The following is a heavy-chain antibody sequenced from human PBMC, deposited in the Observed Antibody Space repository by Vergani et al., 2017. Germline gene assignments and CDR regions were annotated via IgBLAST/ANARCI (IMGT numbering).Heavy chain of an antibody. CDR2: IQFDGSNQ. J-gene: IGHJ4*02. CDR3: AKHFRGWGIDY. D-gene: IGHD3-16*01. Sequence: QVQLVESGGGVVQRGGSLILSCATSGFTFSNYDMQWIRQGPGKGLEFVDFIQFDGSNQYYADSVKGRFTLSRDFSKHTLYLQMNSLRTDDTATYYCAKHFRGWGIDYWGQGTQVIVSS. V-gene: IGHV3-30*02. CDR1: GFTFSNYD.